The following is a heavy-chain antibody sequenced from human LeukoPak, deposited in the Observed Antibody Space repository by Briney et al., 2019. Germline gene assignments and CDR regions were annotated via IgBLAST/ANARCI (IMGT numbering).Heavy chain of an antibody. V-gene: IGHV3-23*01. CDR3: ARETQYSSGWSDFDY. Sequence: GGSLRLSCAASGFTFSSYAMSWVRQAPGKGLEWVSAISGSGGSTYYADSVKGRFTISRDNYKNTLYLQMNSLRSEDTAVYYCARETQYSSGWSDFDYWGQGTLVTVSS. CDR1: GFTFSSYA. J-gene: IGHJ4*02. CDR2: ISGSGGST. D-gene: IGHD6-19*01.